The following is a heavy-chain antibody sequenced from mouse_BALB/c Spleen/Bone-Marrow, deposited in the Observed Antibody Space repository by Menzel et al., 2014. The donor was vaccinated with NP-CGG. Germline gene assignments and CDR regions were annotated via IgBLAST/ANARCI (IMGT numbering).Heavy chain of an antibody. CDR2: ILPGSGST. V-gene: IGHV1-9*01. D-gene: IGHD2-3*01. CDR3: ARRGGWLGYFDV. CDR1: GYTFSSYW. Sequence: VKLQESGAELMKPGASVEISCKATGYTFSSYWIEWVKQRPGHGLEWIGEILPGSGSTNYNGKFKGKATFTADTSSNTAYMQLSSLTSEDSAVYYCARRGGWLGYFDVWGAGTTVTVSS. J-gene: IGHJ1*01.